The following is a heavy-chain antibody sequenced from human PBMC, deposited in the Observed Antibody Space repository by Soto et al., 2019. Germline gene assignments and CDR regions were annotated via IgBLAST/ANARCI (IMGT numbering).Heavy chain of an antibody. V-gene: IGHV3-23*01. CDR1: GFTFSSYA. CDR3: AKDHGQLDYFDY. J-gene: IGHJ4*02. CDR2: ISGSGGST. D-gene: IGHD6-6*01. Sequence: GGSLRLSCAASGFTFSSYAMSWVRQAPGKGLEWVSAISGSGGSTYYADSVKGRFTISRGNSKNTLYLQMNSLRAEDTAVYYCAKDHGQLDYFDYWGQGTLVTVSS.